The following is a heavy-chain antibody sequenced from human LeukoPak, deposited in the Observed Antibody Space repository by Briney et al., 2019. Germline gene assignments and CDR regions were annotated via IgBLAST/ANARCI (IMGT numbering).Heavy chain of an antibody. D-gene: IGHD1-20*01. CDR1: GGSNY. J-gene: IGHJ5*02. CDR3: ARHSNWNGGVDWFDP. V-gene: IGHV4-59*08. CDR2: IHYSGSP. Sequence: SETLSLTCTVSGGSNYWSWIRQPPGKGLEWIGYIHYSGSPNYNPSLKSRVTISIDTSKNQFSLRLNSVTAADTAVYYCARHSNWNGGVDWFDPWGQGTQVTVSS.